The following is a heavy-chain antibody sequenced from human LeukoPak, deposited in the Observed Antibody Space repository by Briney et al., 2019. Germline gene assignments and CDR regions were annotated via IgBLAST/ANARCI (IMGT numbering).Heavy chain of an antibody. V-gene: IGHV4-30-2*01. CDR3: ARVEYDFWSGYVRWFDP. J-gene: IGHJ5*02. CDR1: GGSFSGYY. D-gene: IGHD3-3*01. Sequence: SETLSLTCAVYGGSFSGYYWSWIRQPPGKGLEWIGYIYHSGSTYYNPSLKSRVPIPVDRSKNQFSLKLSSVTAADTAVYYCARVEYDFWSGYVRWFDPWGQGTLVTVSS. CDR2: IYHSGST.